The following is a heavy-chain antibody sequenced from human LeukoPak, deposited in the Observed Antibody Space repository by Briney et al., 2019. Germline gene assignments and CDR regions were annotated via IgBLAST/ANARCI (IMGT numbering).Heavy chain of an antibody. J-gene: IGHJ4*02. D-gene: IGHD3-16*01. CDR1: GGPISTHY. CDR2: NDYSGST. CDR3: VMMTFGSCGD. V-gene: IGHV4-59*08. Sequence: PSETLSLTCIVSGGPISTHYWSWSRQPPGKGLEWIGYNDYSGSTNYNPSLKSRVTISVDTSRNQFSLKLTSVTAADTAVYYCVMMTFGSCGDWGQGTLVTVSS.